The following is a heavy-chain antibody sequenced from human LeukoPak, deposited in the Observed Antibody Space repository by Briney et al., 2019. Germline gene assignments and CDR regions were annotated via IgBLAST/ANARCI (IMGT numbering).Heavy chain of an antibody. V-gene: IGHV3-30*02. CDR2: IRYDGSNK. J-gene: IGHJ6*03. CDR3: AKNSEGDYYGSGRHYYYYYMDV. D-gene: IGHD3-10*01. Sequence: GGSLRLACAASGFTFSSYGMHWVRQAPGKGLEWVAFIRYDGSNKYYADSVKCRFTISRDNSKKTLYLQMNSLRAEDTAVYYCAKNSEGDYYGSGRHYYYYYMDVWGKGTTVTISS. CDR1: GFTFSSYG.